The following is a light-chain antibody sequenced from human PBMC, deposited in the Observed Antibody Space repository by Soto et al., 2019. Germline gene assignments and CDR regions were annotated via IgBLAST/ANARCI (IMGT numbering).Light chain of an antibody. V-gene: IGKV3-15*01. CDR3: QQYGSSLRT. CDR1: QRVGRN. Sequence: EVLMTQSPFTLSVSAGDRVTLSCRASQRVGRNVAWYQQKPGQAPRLLFSGASTRATDIPARFSASGSGTEFNLNITSLHSEDFAVYYCQQYGSSLRTFGQGTKVAIK. J-gene: IGKJ1*01. CDR2: GAS.